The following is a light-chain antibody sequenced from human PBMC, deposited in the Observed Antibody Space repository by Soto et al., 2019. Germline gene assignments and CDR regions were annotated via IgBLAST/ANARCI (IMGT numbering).Light chain of an antibody. J-gene: IGKJ1*01. CDR2: GAS. V-gene: IGKV1-39*01. Sequence: DIDLTQSPPSLAASVGDRVTITCRAIQNINNYLIWYQQKPGKAPQLLIYGASILQSGVPSRYSGSASGTDFTLTIGSLQPEDYATYYCQGSYSVQGTFGQGTKVEI. CDR3: QGSYSVQGT. CDR1: QNINNY.